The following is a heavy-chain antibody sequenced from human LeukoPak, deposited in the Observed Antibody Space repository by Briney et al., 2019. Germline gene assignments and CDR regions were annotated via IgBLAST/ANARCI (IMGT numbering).Heavy chain of an antibody. V-gene: IGHV3-21*01. CDR3: ARDLRGYRYGYDS. CDR2: ISSSGNSL. CDR1: GFTLSSYG. J-gene: IGHJ4*02. Sequence: GGSLRLSCAASGFTLSSYGINWVRQAPGKGLEWVSSISSSGNSLDYADSLKGRFIISRDDAKNSLFQQMDSLRPEDTAIYYCARDLRGYRYGYDSWGQGTLVTVSA. D-gene: IGHD5-18*01.